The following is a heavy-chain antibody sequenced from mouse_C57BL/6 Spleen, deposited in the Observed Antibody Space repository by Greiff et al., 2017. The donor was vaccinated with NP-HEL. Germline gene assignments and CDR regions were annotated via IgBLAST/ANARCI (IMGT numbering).Heavy chain of an antibody. CDR2: ISYDGSN. J-gene: IGHJ3*01. CDR1: GYSITSGYY. D-gene: IGHD2-5*01. Sequence: EVKVEESGPGLVKPSQSLSLTCSVTGYSITSGYYWNWIRQFPGNKLEWMGYISYDGSNNYNPSLKNRISITRDTSKNQFFLKLNSVTTEDTATYYCASDSNWSPFAYWGQGTLVTVSA. CDR3: ASDSNWSPFAY. V-gene: IGHV3-6*01.